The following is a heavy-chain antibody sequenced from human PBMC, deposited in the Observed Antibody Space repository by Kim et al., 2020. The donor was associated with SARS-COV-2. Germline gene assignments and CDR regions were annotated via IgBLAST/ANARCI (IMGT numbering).Heavy chain of an antibody. D-gene: IGHD3-9*01. J-gene: IGHJ6*02. CDR3: ARDGYFDWLLYGYYYYGMDV. CDR2: INSDGSST. Sequence: GGSLRLSCAASGFTFSSYWMHWVRQAPGKGLVWVSRINSDGSSTSYADSVKGRFTISRDNAKNTLYLQMNSLRAEDTAVYYCARDGYFDWLLYGYYYYGMDVWGQGTTVTVFS. V-gene: IGHV3-74*01. CDR1: GFTFSSYW.